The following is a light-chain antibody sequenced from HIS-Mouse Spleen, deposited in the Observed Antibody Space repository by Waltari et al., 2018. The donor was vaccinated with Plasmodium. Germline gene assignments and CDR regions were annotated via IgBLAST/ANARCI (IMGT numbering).Light chain of an antibody. Sequence: DIQMTQSPSTLSASVGDSVTITCRASQSISSRLAWYQQKPGKAPKHLIYKASSLERGVPSRFSGSGSGTEFTLTISSLQPDDFATYYYQQYNSYSWTFGQGTKVEIK. CDR3: QQYNSYSWT. CDR2: KAS. V-gene: IGKV1-5*03. J-gene: IGKJ1*01. CDR1: QSISSR.